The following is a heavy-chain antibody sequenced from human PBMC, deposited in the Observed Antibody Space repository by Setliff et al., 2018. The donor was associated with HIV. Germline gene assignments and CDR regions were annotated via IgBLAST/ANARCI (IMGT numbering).Heavy chain of an antibody. D-gene: IGHD6-19*01. CDR2: VTHSGRT. CDR1: GGSFSGYY. V-gene: IGHV4-34*01. Sequence: SETLSLTCAVYGGSFSGYYWSWIRQPPGKGLEWIGEVTHSGRTNYNPYLESRVTTSVDTSKKQFSLRLTSVTAADTAVYYCASGFRDNSGWSSYYFDYWGQGTLVTVSS. J-gene: IGHJ4*02. CDR3: ASGFRDNSGWSSYYFDY.